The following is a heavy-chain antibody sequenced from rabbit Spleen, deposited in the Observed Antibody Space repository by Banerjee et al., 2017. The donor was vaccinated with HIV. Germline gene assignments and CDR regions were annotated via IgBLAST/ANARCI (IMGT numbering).Heavy chain of an antibody. J-gene: IGHJ6*01. V-gene: IGHV1S45*01. CDR3: ARDSASSFTSYGMNL. CDR1: GFSFSFNHY. CDR2: IDSGSSAFT. D-gene: IGHD8-1*01. Sequence: QEQLVESGGGLVQPEGSLTLTCTASGFSFSFNHYMCWVRQAPGKGPEWIACIDSGSSAFTYFANWAKGRFTISTNSSTTVTLQMTSLTAADTATYFCARDSASSFTSYGMNLWGPGTLVTVS.